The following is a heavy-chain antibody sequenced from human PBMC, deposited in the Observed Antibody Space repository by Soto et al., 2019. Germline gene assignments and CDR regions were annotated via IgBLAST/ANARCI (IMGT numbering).Heavy chain of an antibody. Sequence: QVQLVESGGGVVQPGRSLRLSCAASGFTFSRYDFHWVRQAPGKGLEWVAVIWYDGSNKYYADSVRGRFTISRDNFKNTLYLQTNSLRAEDTAVYYCARGLNGGVIPIDFWGQGTLVTVSS. D-gene: IGHD3-16*02. CDR3: ARGLNGGVIPIDF. J-gene: IGHJ4*02. CDR2: IWYDGSNK. CDR1: GFTFSRYD. V-gene: IGHV3-33*01.